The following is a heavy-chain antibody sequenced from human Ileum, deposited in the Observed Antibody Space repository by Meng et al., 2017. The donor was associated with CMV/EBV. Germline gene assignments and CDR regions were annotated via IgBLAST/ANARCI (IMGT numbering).Heavy chain of an antibody. CDR2: ISGSGVII. V-gene: IGHV3-23*01. J-gene: IGHJ4*02. D-gene: IGHD4-23*01. Sequence: GESLKISCAASGFTFSSYTMSWVRQAPGKGLEWVSGISGSGVIISYVDSVKGRFTISRDNAKNTVYLQMNSLRAEDTSFYYCTKSLFGGKDYWGQGRLVTVSS. CDR3: TKSLFGGKDY. CDR1: GFTFSSYT.